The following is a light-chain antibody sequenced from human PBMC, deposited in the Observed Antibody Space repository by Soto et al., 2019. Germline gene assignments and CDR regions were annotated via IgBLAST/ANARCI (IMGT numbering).Light chain of an antibody. V-gene: IGKV1-5*03. J-gene: IGKJ1*01. CDR2: TAS. CDR3: QQYDTYPRT. CDR1: QSINTW. Sequence: DIQMTQSPSTLSASVGDRVIITCRASQSINTWLAWYQQKPGKAPNLLIYTASSLESGVPSRFSGSGSGTEFTLTISSLQPDDFATYYCQQYDTYPRTFGQGTKVEIK.